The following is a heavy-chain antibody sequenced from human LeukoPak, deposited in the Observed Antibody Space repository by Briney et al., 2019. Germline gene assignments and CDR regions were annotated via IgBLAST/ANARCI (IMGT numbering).Heavy chain of an antibody. CDR3: ARGYCSGGSCYYTFDY. CDR2: INPSGGST. CDR1: GYTFTGYY. V-gene: IGHV1-46*01. Sequence: GASVKVSCKASGYTFTGYYMHWVRQAPGQGLEWMGIINPSGGSTSYAQKFQGRVTMTRDMSTSTVYMELSSLRSEDTAVYYCARGYCSGGSCYYTFDYWGQGTLVTVSS. J-gene: IGHJ4*02. D-gene: IGHD2-15*01.